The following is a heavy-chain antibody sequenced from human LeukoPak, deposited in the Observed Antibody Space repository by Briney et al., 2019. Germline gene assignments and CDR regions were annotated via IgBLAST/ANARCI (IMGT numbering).Heavy chain of an antibody. CDR3: ARGGREYSSSWFDYYYGMDV. CDR2: IYYTGNT. V-gene: IGHV4-30-4*01. J-gene: IGHJ6*02. Sequence: PSQTLSLTCTVSGGSISSGDYYWSWIRQPPGKGLEWIGYIYYTGNTYYNPSLKSRVTISVDTSKNQFSLKLSSVTAADTAVYYCARGGREYSSSWFDYYYGMDVWGQGTTVTVSS. D-gene: IGHD6-13*01. CDR1: GGSISSGDYY.